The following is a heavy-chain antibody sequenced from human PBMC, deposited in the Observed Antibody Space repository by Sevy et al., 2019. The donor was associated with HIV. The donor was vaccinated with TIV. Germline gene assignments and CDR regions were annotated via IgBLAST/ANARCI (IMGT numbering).Heavy chain of an antibody. CDR2: IYHSGST. D-gene: IGHD6-13*01. CDR3: ARGRGYSSSWYGGYWFDP. CDR1: GGSISSSNW. V-gene: IGHV4-4*02. Sequence: SETLSLTCAVSGGSISSSNWWSWVRQPPGKGLEWIGEIYHSGSTNYYPSLKSRVTISVDKSKNQFSLKLSSVTAADTAVYYCARGRGYSSSWYGGYWFDPWGQGTLVTVSS. J-gene: IGHJ5*02.